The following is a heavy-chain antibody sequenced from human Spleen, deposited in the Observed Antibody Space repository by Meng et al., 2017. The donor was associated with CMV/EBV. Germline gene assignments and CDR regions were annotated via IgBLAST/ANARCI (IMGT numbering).Heavy chain of an antibody. D-gene: IGHD3-3*01. V-gene: IGHV3-7*01. CDR3: AKDSDFWSGLFDY. CDR2: IKQDGSEK. Sequence: GESLKISCAASGFTFSSYWMSWVRQAPGKGLEWVANIKQDGSEKYYVDSVKGRFTISRDNAKNTLYLQMNSLRAEDTAVYYCAKDSDFWSGLFDYWGQGTLVTVSS. J-gene: IGHJ4*02. CDR1: GFTFSSYW.